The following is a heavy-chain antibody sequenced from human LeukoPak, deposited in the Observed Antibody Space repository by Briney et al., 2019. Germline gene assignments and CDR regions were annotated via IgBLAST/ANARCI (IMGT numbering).Heavy chain of an antibody. CDR2: IYYSGGT. J-gene: IGHJ4*02. CDR3: ARAPRLYYDKADYFGY. CDR1: GVSISSYF. Sequence: SETLSLTCTVSGVSISSYFWSWIRQPPGKGLEWIAYIYYSGGTNYNPSLKSRVTISVDTSKNQFSLKLSSVTAADTAVYYCARAPRLYYDKADYFGYWGQGTLVTVSS. D-gene: IGHD3-22*01. V-gene: IGHV4-59*01.